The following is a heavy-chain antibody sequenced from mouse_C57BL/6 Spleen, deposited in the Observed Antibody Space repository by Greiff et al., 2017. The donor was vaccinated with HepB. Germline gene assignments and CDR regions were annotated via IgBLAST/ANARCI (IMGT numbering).Heavy chain of an antibody. CDR1: GFTFSSYA. Sequence: EVKLVESGEGLVKPGGSLKLSCAASGFTFSSYAMSWVRQTPEKRLEWVAYISSGGDYIYYADTVKGRFTISRDNARNTLYLQMSSLKSEDTAMYYCTRGDGYHAMDYWGQGTSVTVSS. D-gene: IGHD2-3*01. CDR3: TRGDGYHAMDY. J-gene: IGHJ4*01. V-gene: IGHV5-9-1*02. CDR2: ISSGGDYI.